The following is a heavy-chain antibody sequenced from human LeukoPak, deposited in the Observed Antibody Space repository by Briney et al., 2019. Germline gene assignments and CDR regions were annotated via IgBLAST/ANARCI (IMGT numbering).Heavy chain of an antibody. V-gene: IGHV1-69*13. CDR3: AREQKAAAGPYWFDP. CDR2: IIPIFGTA. CDR1: GGTFSSYA. Sequence: GASVKVSCKASGGTFSSYAISWVRQAPGQGLEWMGGIIPIFGTANYAQKFQGRVTITADESTSTAYMELSSLRSEDTAVYYCAREQKAAAGPYWFDPWGQGTLVTVSS. J-gene: IGHJ5*02. D-gene: IGHD6-13*01.